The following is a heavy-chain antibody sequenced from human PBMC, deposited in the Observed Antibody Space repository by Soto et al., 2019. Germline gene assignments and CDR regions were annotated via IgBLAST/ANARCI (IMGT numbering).Heavy chain of an antibody. CDR3: ASQTNGRSGGDTAVLGAYYFDY. Sequence: QLQLQESGPGLVKPSETLSLTCTVSGGSISSSSYYWGWIRQPPGKGLEGIGSIDYSGSTYYNPSPKSRVTIPVDTSNNQFSLKLSSVTAADTAVYYCASQTNGRSGGDTAVLGAYYFDYWGQGTLVTASS. J-gene: IGHJ4*02. CDR1: GGSISSSSYY. V-gene: IGHV4-39*01. D-gene: IGHD2-8*01. CDR2: IDYSGST.